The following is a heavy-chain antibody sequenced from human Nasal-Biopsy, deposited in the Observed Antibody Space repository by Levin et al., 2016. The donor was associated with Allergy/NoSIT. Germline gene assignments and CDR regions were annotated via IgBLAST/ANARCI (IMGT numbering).Heavy chain of an antibody. V-gene: IGHV1-3*01. J-gene: IGHJ4*02. Sequence: ASVKVSCKASGYTFTRNAIHWVRQAPGQRPEWMGWINVGVAYTRYSQKDQGRVTITRDTSASTVYMELSSLRSEDTAMYYCARDWRGSGDNPKFDHWGQGTLVSVSS. CDR3: ARDWRGSGDNPKFDH. CDR1: GYTFTRNA. D-gene: IGHD1-26*01. CDR2: INVGVAYT.